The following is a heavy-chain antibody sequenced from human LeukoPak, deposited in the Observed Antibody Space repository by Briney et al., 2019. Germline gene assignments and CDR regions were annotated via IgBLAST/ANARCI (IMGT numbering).Heavy chain of an antibody. D-gene: IGHD3-22*01. CDR2: ISAYNGNT. J-gene: IGHJ2*01. V-gene: IGHV1-18*01. Sequence: ASVKVSCKASGYTFTSYGISWVRQAPGQGLEWMGWISAYNGNTNYAQKLQGRVTMTTDTSTSTAYMELRSLRSDDTAVYYCARVDYYDSSGYGYFDLWGRGTLVTVSS. CDR1: GYTFTSYG. CDR3: ARVDYYDSSGYGYFDL.